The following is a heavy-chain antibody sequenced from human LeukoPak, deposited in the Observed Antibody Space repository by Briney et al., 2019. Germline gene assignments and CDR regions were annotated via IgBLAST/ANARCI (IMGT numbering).Heavy chain of an antibody. Sequence: GGSLRLSCAASGFSFSNAWMSWVRQAPGKGLEWVSGITGAGHTYYADSVQGRFTIYRDNSKNTLYLQMNRLGAEDTAIYYCVQDWAWGAFGYWGQGTLVTVSS. CDR2: ITGAGHT. J-gene: IGHJ4*02. CDR3: VQDWAWGAFGY. CDR1: GFSFSNAW. D-gene: IGHD7-27*01. V-gene: IGHV3-23*01.